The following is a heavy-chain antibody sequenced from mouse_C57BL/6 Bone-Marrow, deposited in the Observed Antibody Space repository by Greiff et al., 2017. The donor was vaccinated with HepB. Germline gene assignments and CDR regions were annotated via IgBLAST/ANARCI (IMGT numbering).Heavy chain of an antibody. CDR1: GFNIKDDY. Sequence: EVQLQQSGAELVRPGASVKLSCTASGFNIKDDYMHWVKQRPEQGLEWIGWIDPENGDTEYASKFQGKATITADTSSNTAYLQLSSLTSEDTAVYYCTLTTVVATPFDYLGQGTTLTVSS. J-gene: IGHJ2*01. CDR3: TLTTVVATPFDY. V-gene: IGHV14-4*01. D-gene: IGHD1-1*01. CDR2: IDPENGDT.